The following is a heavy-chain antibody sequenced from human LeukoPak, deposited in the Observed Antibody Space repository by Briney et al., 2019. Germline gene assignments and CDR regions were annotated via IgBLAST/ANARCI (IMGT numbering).Heavy chain of an antibody. Sequence: GGSLRLSCAAAGCFFSSYWMHWVRQAPGEVLGWVSRINSDGSSTSYAASEKGRFTISRDNAKNTLYLHMSSLRVEDTAVYYCASHCSSTSWLDYWGQGTLVTVSS. D-gene: IGHD2-2*01. CDR1: GCFFSSYW. V-gene: IGHV3-74*01. J-gene: IGHJ4*02. CDR3: ASHCSSTSWLDY. CDR2: INSDGSST.